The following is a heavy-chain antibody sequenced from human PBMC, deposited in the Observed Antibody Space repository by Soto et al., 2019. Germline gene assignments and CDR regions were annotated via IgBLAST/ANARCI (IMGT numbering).Heavy chain of an antibody. J-gene: IGHJ4*02. D-gene: IGHD6-19*01. CDR2: MYYSGST. CDR1: GGSISSSSYY. CDR3: ARLVSSGWYSYPHRTPYYFDY. Sequence: PPETLSLTCTVSGGSISSSSYYWGWIRQPPGKGLEWIGSMYYSGSTYYNPSLKSRVTISVDTSKNQFSLKLSSVTAADTAVYYCARLVSSGWYSYPHRTPYYFDYWGQGTLVTVSS. V-gene: IGHV4-39*01.